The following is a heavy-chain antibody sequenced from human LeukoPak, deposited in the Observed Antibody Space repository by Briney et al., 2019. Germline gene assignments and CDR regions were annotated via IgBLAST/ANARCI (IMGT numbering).Heavy chain of an antibody. J-gene: IGHJ4*02. Sequence: PGGSLRLSCAASGFTFSDYALGWVRQAPGRGLEWVATLSGSGAGTYYSDSVQGRFTISRDNSKRTLFLQMNSLRAEDTAVYYCAKELTGIFYSTLFYWGQGTLVTVSS. V-gene: IGHV3-23*01. CDR2: LSGSGAGT. CDR3: AKELTGIFYSTLFY. CDR1: GFTFSDYA. D-gene: IGHD2-8*01.